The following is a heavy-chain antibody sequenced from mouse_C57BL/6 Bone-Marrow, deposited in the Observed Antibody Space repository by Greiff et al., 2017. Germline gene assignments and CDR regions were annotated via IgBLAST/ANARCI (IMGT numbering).Heavy chain of an antibody. CDR1: GFTFSDYY. V-gene: IGHV5-12*01. J-gene: IGHJ2*01. CDR2: ISNGGGST. Sequence: EVKRVESGGGLVQPGGSLKLSCAASGFTFSDYYMYWVRQTPEKRLEWVAYISNGGGSTYYPDTVKGRFTISRDNAKNTLYLQMSRLKSEDTAMYYCARRGYGNYEGFDYWGQGTTLTVSS. D-gene: IGHD2-1*01. CDR3: ARRGYGNYEGFDY.